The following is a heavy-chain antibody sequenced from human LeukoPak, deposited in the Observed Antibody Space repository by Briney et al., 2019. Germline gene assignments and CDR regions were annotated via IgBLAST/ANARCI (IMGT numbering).Heavy chain of an antibody. CDR3: ARYGYSSGWYYFDY. CDR1: GYSINSAFY. J-gene: IGHJ4*02. Sequence: SETLSLTCTVSGYSINSAFYWGWIRVPPGKGLEWIGSVFHRGTTYYNSSLKSRVNISIDTSKNQFSLKLSSVTAADTAVYYCARYGYSSGWYYFDYWGQGTLVTVSS. D-gene: IGHD6-19*01. CDR2: VFHRGTT. V-gene: IGHV4-38-2*02.